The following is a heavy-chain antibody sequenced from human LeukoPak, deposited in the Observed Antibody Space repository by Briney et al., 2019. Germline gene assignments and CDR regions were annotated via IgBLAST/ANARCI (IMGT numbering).Heavy chain of an antibody. Sequence: SETLSLTCGVSGGSISSTNWWTWVRQPPGKGLEWIGEVHLDGRTNYNPSLESRLTMSVDVSENQVSLKLTSVTAADTAVYYCAREGGFYRPLDYSGQGTLVTVSS. CDR2: VHLDGRT. CDR3: AREGGFYRPLDY. CDR1: GGSISSTNW. J-gene: IGHJ4*02. D-gene: IGHD3-3*01. V-gene: IGHV4-4*02.